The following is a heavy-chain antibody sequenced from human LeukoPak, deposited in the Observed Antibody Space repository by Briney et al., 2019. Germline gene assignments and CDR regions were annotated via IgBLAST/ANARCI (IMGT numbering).Heavy chain of an antibody. CDR1: GYTLTELS. D-gene: IGHD2-21*02. J-gene: IGHJ3*02. CDR2: FDPEDGET. CDR3: ATGDSPRQARDAFDI. V-gene: IGHV1-24*01. Sequence: ASVKVSCKVSGYTLTELSMHWVRQAPGKGLEWMGGFDPEDGETIYAQKFQGRVTMTEDTSTDTAYMELSSLRSEDTAVYYCATGDSPRQARDAFDIWGQGTMVTVSS.